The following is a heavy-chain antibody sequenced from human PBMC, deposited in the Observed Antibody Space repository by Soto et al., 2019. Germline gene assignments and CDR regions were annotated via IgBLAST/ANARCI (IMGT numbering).Heavy chain of an antibody. J-gene: IGHJ6*02. CDR1: GFTFGDYA. V-gene: IGHV3-49*03. CDR3: TRDRWANYYYGMDV. CDR2: IRSKAYGGTT. D-gene: IGHD1-26*01. Sequence: GGSLRLSCTASGFTFGDYAMSWFRQAPGKGLEWVGFIRSKAYGGTTEYAASVKGRFTISRDDSKSIAYLQMNSLKTEDTAVYYCTRDRWANYYYGMDVWGQGTTVTVSS.